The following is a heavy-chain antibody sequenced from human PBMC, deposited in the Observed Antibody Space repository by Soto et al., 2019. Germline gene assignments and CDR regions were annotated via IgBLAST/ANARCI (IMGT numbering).Heavy chain of an antibody. Sequence: EVQLLESGGGLVQPGGSLRLSCAASGFTFSSYAMSWVRQAPGKGLEWFSTISSSGDSTYYADSVKGRFTISRDNSKNTLYLQMSRLKAEDTAVHYCAKEKGGLAVAATDYWGQGTLVTVSS. V-gene: IGHV3-23*01. D-gene: IGHD6-19*01. CDR3: AKEKGGLAVAATDY. CDR1: GFTFSSYA. CDR2: ISSSGDST. J-gene: IGHJ4*02.